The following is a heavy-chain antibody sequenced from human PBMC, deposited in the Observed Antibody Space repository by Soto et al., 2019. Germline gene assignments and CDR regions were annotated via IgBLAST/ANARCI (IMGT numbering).Heavy chain of an antibody. CDR1: GFTFSTYG. D-gene: IGHD6-19*01. CDR3: ANDLYSSGWYTDFDP. J-gene: IGHJ5*02. Sequence: QVQLVESGGGVVQPGTSLRLSCAASGFTFSTYGMHWVRQAPGKGLEWVTMISHDGGATYYADSVKGRFTISRDNSQSKLYLHMSGLRAEDTAVYYCANDLYSSGWYTDFDPWGLGTLVTVSS. CDR2: ISHDGGAT. V-gene: IGHV3-30*18.